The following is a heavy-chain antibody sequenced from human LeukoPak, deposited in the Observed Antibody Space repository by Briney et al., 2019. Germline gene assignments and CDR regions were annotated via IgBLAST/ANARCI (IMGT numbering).Heavy chain of an antibody. D-gene: IGHD3-10*01. Sequence: ASVKVSCKASGYTFTGYYMHWVRQAPGQGLEWMGWVNPNSGGTNYAQKFQGRVTMTRDTSISTAYMELSRLRSDDTAVYYCARDHVGYYGSGSYQDYWGQGTLVTVSS. J-gene: IGHJ4*02. V-gene: IGHV1-2*02. CDR2: VNPNSGGT. CDR3: ARDHVGYYGSGSYQDY. CDR1: GYTFTGYY.